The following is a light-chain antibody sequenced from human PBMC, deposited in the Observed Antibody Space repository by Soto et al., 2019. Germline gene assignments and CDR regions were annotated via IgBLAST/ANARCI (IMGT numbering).Light chain of an antibody. V-gene: IGLV2-14*01. CDR1: SSDVGGYNY. CDR2: EVS. J-gene: IGLJ1*01. Sequence: QSALTHPASVSGSPGQSITSSCTGTSSDVGGYNYVSWYQQHPGKAPKLMIYEVSNRPSGVSNRFSGSKSGNTASLTISGLQAEDEADYYCSSYTSSSTLYVFGTGTKV. CDR3: SSYTSSSTLYV.